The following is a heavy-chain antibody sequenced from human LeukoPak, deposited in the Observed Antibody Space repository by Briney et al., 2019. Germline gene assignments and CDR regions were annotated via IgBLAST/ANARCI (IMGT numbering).Heavy chain of an antibody. CDR2: ISSSSSTI. CDR1: GFTFSIYS. CDR3: ARAASTQYNWSPMIQHYYYGMDV. V-gene: IGHV3-48*02. Sequence: GRSLRLSCAASGFTFSIYSMNWVRHAPGKGLEWVSYISSSSSTIYYTDSVKGRFTISRDNAKNTLYLQMNSLRDEDTAVYYCARAASTQYNWSPMIQHYYYGMDVWGQGTTVTVSS. D-gene: IGHD1-20*01. J-gene: IGHJ6*02.